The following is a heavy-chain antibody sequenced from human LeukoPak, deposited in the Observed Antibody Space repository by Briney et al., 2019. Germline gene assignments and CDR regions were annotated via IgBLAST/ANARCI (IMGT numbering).Heavy chain of an antibody. V-gene: IGHV1-18*01. Sequence: RASVKVSCKASGYTFTSYGISWVRQAPGQGLEWMGWISAYNGNTNYAQKLQGRVTMTTDTSTSTAYMELRSLRSDDTAVYYCARAVGANYKVYWYFDLWGRGTLVTVSS. J-gene: IGHJ2*01. CDR1: GYTFTSYG. D-gene: IGHD1-26*01. CDR3: ARAVGANYKVYWYFDL. CDR2: ISAYNGNT.